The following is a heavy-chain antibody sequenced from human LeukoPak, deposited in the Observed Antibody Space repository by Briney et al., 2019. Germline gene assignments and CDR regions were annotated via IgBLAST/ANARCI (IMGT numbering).Heavy chain of an antibody. Sequence: RASVKVSCKASGGTFSSYAISWVRQAPGQGLEWMGGIIPIFGTANYAQKFQGRVTITTDESTSTAYMELSSLRSEDTAVYYCARHVDIVATLIDYWGQGTLVTVSS. CDR2: IIPIFGTA. CDR1: GGTFSSYA. J-gene: IGHJ4*02. D-gene: IGHD5-12*01. V-gene: IGHV1-69*05. CDR3: ARHVDIVATLIDY.